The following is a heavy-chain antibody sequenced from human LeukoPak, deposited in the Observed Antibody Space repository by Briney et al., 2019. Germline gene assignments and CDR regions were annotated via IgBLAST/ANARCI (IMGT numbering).Heavy chain of an antibody. J-gene: IGHJ4*02. D-gene: IGHD4-11*01. Sequence: ASVEVSCKATSRISWVRQAPGQGLEWMGWIGTYGGDTYYAQKFQGRITVTTDTSTSTVYMELRNLRSDDTAVYYCARDGALYSNYNGYWGQGTLVTVSS. V-gene: IGHV1-18*01. CDR3: ARDGALYSNYNGY. CDR2: IGTYGGDT. CDR1: TSR.